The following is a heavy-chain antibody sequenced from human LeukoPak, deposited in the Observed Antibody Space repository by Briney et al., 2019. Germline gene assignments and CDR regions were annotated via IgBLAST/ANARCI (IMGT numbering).Heavy chain of an antibody. CDR1: GGPSSSNY. CDR2: IYTSGST. J-gene: IGHJ4*02. D-gene: IGHD1-26*01. CDR3: ARVTAGATTLDY. V-gene: IGHV4-4*07. Sequence: SETLSLTCTVSGGPSSSNYWSWIRQPAGKGLEWIGRIYTSGSTNYNPSLKSRVTMSVDTSKNQFSLKLSSVTAADTAVYYCARVTAGATTLDYWGQGTLVTVSS.